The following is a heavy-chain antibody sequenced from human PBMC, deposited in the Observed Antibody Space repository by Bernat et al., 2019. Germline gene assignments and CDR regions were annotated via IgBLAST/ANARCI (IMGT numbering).Heavy chain of an antibody. CDR2: ISRISSHI. D-gene: IGHD4-4*01. CDR3: AGDPADSLTRNWFDP. V-gene: IGHV3-21*05. CDR1: GFTFSDFS. J-gene: IGHJ5*02. Sequence: EMQLVESGGGLVKPGGPLRLSCTASGFTFSDFSMNWVRQAPGKGLEWLSYISRISSHIYYADSVKGRFTISRDNAKSTLYLQMDRLRADDTAVYYCAGDPADSLTRNWFDPWGQGTLVTVSS.